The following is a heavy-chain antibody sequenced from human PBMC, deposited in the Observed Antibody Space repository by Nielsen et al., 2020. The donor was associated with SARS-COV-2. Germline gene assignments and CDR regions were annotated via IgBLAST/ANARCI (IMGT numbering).Heavy chain of an antibody. D-gene: IGHD5-18*01. CDR1: GFTFSSYG. J-gene: IGHJ4*02. CDR3: AKGYSYGSGFDY. V-gene: IGHV3-30*18. Sequence: GESLKISCAASGFTFSSYGMHWVRQAPGKGLEWVAVISYDGSNKYYADSVKGRFTISRDNSKNTLYLQMNSLRAEDTAVYYCAKGYSYGSGFDYWGQGTLVTVSS. CDR2: ISYDGSNK.